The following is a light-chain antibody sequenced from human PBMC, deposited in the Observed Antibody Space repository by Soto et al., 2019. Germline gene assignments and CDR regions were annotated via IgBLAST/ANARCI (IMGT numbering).Light chain of an antibody. CDR2: EVT. CDR3: SSYEDSSILM. V-gene: IGLV2-14*01. J-gene: IGLJ3*02. CDR1: SSDIGYYNY. Sequence: QSALTQPASVSGSPGQSITISCTGTSSDIGYYNYVSWYQHHPGKAPKVIIYEVTNRPSGVSDRFSGSKSGNTASLTISGLQAEDEGDYYCSSYEDSSILMFGGGTKVTVL.